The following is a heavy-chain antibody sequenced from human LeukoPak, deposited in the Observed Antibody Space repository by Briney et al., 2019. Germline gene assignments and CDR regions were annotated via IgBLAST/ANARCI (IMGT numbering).Heavy chain of an antibody. CDR3: VKDGLMRFFDY. V-gene: IGHV3-30*18. D-gene: IGHD2-8*01. CDR1: AFIFSSYD. CDR2: ISHDGTNK. Sequence: GRSLRLSCAASAFIFSSYDMHWVRQAPGKGLEWVALISHDGTNKQYADSVKGRSTISRDNSKNTLYLQMNSLRAEDTAVYYCVKDGLMRFFDYWGQGTLVTVSS. J-gene: IGHJ4*02.